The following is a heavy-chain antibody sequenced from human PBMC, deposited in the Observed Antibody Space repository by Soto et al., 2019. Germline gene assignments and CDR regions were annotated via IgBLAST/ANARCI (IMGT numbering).Heavy chain of an antibody. Sequence: GASVKVSCKASGYTFTRYDINWVRQATGQGLEWMGWMNPNSGNTGYAQKFQGRVTMTRNTSISTAYMELSSLRSEDTAVYYCARNEHYDFWSGYTGLYYYYYYMDVWGKGTTVTVSS. D-gene: IGHD3-3*01. V-gene: IGHV1-8*01. J-gene: IGHJ6*03. CDR3: ARNEHYDFWSGYTGLYYYYYYMDV. CDR1: GYTFTRYD. CDR2: MNPNSGNT.